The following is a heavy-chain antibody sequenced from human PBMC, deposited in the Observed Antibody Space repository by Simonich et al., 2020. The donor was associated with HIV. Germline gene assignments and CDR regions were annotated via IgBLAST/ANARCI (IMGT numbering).Heavy chain of an antibody. CDR2: ITYSGKT. Sequence: QVQLQQWGAGLLKPWETLSLTCAVYGGSFSGYYWTWIRQPPSKGLELIGEITYSGKTTYNPSLESRVTISVDTSKNQFSLKLSSVTAADTAVYYCARGPLGSSPWYWGQGTLVTVSS. V-gene: IGHV4-34*01. CDR3: ARGPLGSSPWY. CDR1: GGSFSGYY. J-gene: IGHJ4*02. D-gene: IGHD6-6*01.